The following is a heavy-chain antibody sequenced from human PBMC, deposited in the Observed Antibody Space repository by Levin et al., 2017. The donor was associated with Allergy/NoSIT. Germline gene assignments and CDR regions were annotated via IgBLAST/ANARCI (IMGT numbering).Heavy chain of an antibody. D-gene: IGHD2-2*01. Sequence: GESLKISCVASGFAFSSYAMSWVRQAPGKGLEWVSAISGIGGTTYYADSVKGRFTISRDNPENTLYLQMSSLRAEDTAVYYCAKGPEGVPAAMMSDAFDIWGQGTLVTVSS. CDR3: AKGPEGVPAAMMSDAFDI. CDR1: GFAFSSYA. J-gene: IGHJ3*02. V-gene: IGHV3-23*01. CDR2: ISGIGGTT.